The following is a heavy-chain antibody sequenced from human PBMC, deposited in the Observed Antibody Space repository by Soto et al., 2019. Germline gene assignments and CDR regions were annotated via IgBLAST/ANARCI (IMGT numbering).Heavy chain of an antibody. V-gene: IGHV4-59*01. D-gene: IGHD3-3*01. J-gene: IGHJ6*03. CDR3: ARGVPYYDFWSGYYNPHYYYYMDV. CDR2: IYYSGST. Sequence: TLSLTCTVSGGSISSYYWSWIRQPPGKGLEWIGYIYYSGSTNYNPSLKSRVTISVDTSKNQFSLKLSSVTAADAAVYYCARGVPYYDFWSGYYNPHYYYYMDVWGKGTTVTVSS. CDR1: GGSISSYY.